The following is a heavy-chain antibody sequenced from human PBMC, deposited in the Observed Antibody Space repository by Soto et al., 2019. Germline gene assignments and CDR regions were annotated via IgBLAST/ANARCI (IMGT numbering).Heavy chain of an antibody. CDR3: TSPQDIVVVPAAPPEY. D-gene: IGHD2-2*01. Sequence: GGSLRLSCTASGFTFGDYAMSWFRQAPGKGLEWVGFIRSKAYGGTTEYAASVKGRFTISRDDSKSIAYLQMNSLKTEDTAVYYCTSPQDIVVVPAAPPEYWGQGTLVTVSS. CDR2: IRSKAYGGTT. J-gene: IGHJ4*02. CDR1: GFTFGDYA. V-gene: IGHV3-49*03.